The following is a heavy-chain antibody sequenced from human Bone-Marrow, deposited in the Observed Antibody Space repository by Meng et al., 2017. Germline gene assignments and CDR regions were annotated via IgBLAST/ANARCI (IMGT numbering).Heavy chain of an antibody. CDR3: ARDAPYYDFWSGYYCRFCRAFDI. J-gene: IGHJ3*02. Sequence: SETLSLTCTVSGGSISSSSYYWGWIRQPPGKGLEWIGSIYYSGSTYYNPSLKSRVTISVDTSKNQFSLKLSSVTAADTAVYYCARDAPYYDFWSGYYCRFCRAFDIWGQGTMVTVSS. V-gene: IGHV4-39*07. CDR2: IYYSGST. D-gene: IGHD3-3*01. CDR1: GGSISSSSYY.